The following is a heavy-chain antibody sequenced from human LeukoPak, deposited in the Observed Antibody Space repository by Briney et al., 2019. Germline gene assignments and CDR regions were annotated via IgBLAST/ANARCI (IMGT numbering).Heavy chain of an antibody. CDR1: GFTFSSYG. D-gene: IGHD5-24*01. V-gene: IGHV3-30*18. Sequence: PGGSLRLSCAASGFTFSSYGMHWVRQAPGKGLEWVAVISYDGSNKYYADSVKGRFTISRDNSKNTLYLQMNSLRAEDTAVYYCAKIPTKGRDVDYWGQGTLVTVSS. CDR2: ISYDGSNK. CDR3: AKIPTKGRDVDY. J-gene: IGHJ4*02.